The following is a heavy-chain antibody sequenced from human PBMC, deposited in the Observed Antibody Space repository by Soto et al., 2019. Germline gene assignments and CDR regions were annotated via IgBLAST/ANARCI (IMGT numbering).Heavy chain of an antibody. CDR3: ARALGYCSGGSCALGLAPYYYYGMDV. CDR2: IYHSGST. V-gene: IGHV4-30-2*01. J-gene: IGHJ6*02. CDR1: GGSISSGGYS. Sequence: SETLSLTCAVSGGSISSGGYSWSWIRQPPGKGLEWIGYIYHSGSTYYNPSLKSRVTISVDTSKNQFSLKLSSVTAADTAVYYCARALGYCSGGSCALGLAPYYYYGMDVWGQGTTVTVSS. D-gene: IGHD2-15*01.